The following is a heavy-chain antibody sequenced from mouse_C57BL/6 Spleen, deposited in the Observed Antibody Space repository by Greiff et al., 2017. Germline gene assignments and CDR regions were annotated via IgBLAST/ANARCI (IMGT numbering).Heavy chain of an antibody. D-gene: IGHD1-1*01. V-gene: IGHV1-50*01. Sequence: QVQLQQSGAELVKPGASVKLSCKASGYTFTSYWMQWVKQRPGQGLEWIGEIDPSDSYTNYNQKFKGKATLTVDTSSSTAYMQLSSLTSEDSAVYYCARSGVITTVENWYFDVWGTGTTVTVSS. CDR3: ARSGVITTVENWYFDV. CDR1: GYTFTSYW. J-gene: IGHJ1*03. CDR2: IDPSDSYT.